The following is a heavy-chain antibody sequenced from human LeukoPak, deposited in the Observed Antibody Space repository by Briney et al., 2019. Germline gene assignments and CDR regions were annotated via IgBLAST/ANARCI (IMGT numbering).Heavy chain of an antibody. Sequence: PGGSLRLSCAASGFAFNNAWMSWVRQAPGKGLEWVGRIKSKTNGGTTGYAAPVKGRFTISRDDSKNMLFLQMNTLKTEDTAVYYCTSDDPVNRSWGKGTLVTVSS. J-gene: IGHJ4*02. CDR3: TSDDPVNRS. D-gene: IGHD2/OR15-2a*01. CDR2: IKSKTNGGTT. CDR1: GFAFNNAW. V-gene: IGHV3-15*01.